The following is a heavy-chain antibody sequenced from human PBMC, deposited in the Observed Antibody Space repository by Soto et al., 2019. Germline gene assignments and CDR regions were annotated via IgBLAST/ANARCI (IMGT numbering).Heavy chain of an antibody. D-gene: IGHD3-3*01. Sequence: GAAVKVSCQASGYTFTSYDINWVRQATGQGLEWMGWMNPNSGNTGYAQKFQGRVTMTRNTSISTAYMELSSLRSEDTAVYYCARGQYYDFWSGYYAGHYYYYGMDVWGQGTTVTVAS. J-gene: IGHJ6*02. V-gene: IGHV1-8*01. CDR3: ARGQYYDFWSGYYAGHYYYYGMDV. CDR2: MNPNSGNT. CDR1: GYTFTSYD.